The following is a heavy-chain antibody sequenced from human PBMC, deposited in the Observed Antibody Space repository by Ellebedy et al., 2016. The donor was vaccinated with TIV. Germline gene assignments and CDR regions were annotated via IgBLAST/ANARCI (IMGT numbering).Heavy chain of an antibody. CDR3: ARFRSGIVVAPAHYGMDV. CDR2: SNPSGST. J-gene: IGHJ6*02. CDR1: GGSFSGYY. D-gene: IGHD2-2*01. Sequence: SETLSLTXAVYGGSFSGYYWSWIRQPPGKGLEWIGESNPSGSTNYNPSLKSRVTISVDTSKTQFSLRLSSVTAADTAVYYCARFRSGIVVAPAHYGMDVWGQGTTVTVSS. V-gene: IGHV4-34*01.